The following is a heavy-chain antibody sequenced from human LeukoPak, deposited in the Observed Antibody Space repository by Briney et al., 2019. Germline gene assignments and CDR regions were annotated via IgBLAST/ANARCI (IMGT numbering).Heavy chain of an antibody. J-gene: IGHJ2*01. D-gene: IGHD3-10*01. CDR1: GGSISSGNY. V-gene: IGHV4-61*02. CDR3: ARGAAVRGVIPSYWYFDL. CDR2: IYTSGST. Sequence: PSETLSLTCTVSGGSISSGNYWSWIRQPAGKGLEWIGRIYTSGSTNYNPSLKSRVTISVDTSKNQFSLKVNSVTAADTAVYYCARGAAVRGVIPSYWYFDLWGRGTLVTVSS.